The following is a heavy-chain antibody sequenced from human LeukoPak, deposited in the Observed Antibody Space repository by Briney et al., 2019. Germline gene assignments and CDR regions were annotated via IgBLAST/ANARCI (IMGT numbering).Heavy chain of an antibody. CDR2: ISYSGSP. D-gene: IGHD6-13*01. J-gene: IGHJ5*02. CDR3: ARVIGSSTWFSWFDP. Sequence: PSETLSLTCTVSGDPGSSSNYYWGWIRQPPGKGLEWVGRISYSGSPYYKPSLKSRVTISIDTPNYQFSLKLTSVTAADTAVYYCARVIGSSTWFSWFDPWGQGTLVTVSS. V-gene: IGHV4-39*07. CDR1: GDPGSSSNYY.